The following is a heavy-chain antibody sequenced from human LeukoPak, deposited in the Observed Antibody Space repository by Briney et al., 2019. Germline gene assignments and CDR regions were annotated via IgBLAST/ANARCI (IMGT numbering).Heavy chain of an antibody. D-gene: IGHD3-10*01. Sequence: SVKVSCKASGGTFSSYAISWVRQAPGQGLEWMGGINPIFGTANYAQKFQGRVTITTDESTSTAYMELSSLRSEDKAVYYCARNWPPGAENWFDPWGQGTLVTVSS. CDR3: ARNWPPGAENWFDP. V-gene: IGHV1-69*05. CDR2: INPIFGTA. J-gene: IGHJ5*02. CDR1: GGTFSSYA.